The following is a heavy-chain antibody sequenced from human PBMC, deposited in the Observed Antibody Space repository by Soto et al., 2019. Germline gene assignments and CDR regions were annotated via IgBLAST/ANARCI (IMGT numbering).Heavy chain of an antibody. CDR3: ARPDYGSGSYYNEYYFDY. CDR2: ISYDGSNK. V-gene: IGHV3-30-3*01. CDR1: GFTFSSYA. J-gene: IGHJ4*02. Sequence: GSLRLSCAASGFTFSSYAMHWVRQAPGKGLEWVAVISYDGSNKYYADSVKGRFTISRDNSKNTLYLQMNSLRAEDTAVYYCARPDYGSGSYYNEYYFDYWGQGTLVTVSS. D-gene: IGHD3-10*01.